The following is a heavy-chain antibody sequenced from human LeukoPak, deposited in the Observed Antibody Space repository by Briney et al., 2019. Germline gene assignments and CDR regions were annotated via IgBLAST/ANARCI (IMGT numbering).Heavy chain of an antibody. D-gene: IGHD3-10*01. Sequence: SETLSLTCTVSGGSISSSYWNWVRQPPGKGLEWIGRISYSGTTNYNPSLKSRVTISSDTSKNQFSLKLTSVTAADTAVYYCARREVEMRASASGNWLGPWGQGTLVTLSS. V-gene: IGHV4-59*08. CDR1: GGSISSSY. CDR2: ISYSGTT. J-gene: IGHJ5*02. CDR3: ARREVEMRASASGNWLGP.